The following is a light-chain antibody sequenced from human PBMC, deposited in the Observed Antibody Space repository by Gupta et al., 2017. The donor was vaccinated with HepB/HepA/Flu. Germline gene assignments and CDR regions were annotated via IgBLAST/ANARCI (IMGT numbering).Light chain of an antibody. CDR3: AAWDDSLNGYVV. CDR1: SSNNGSNA. Sequence: QSVLTQPPSASGTPGQRVTISCSGSSSNNGSNAVNWYQQFPGTAPKLLMYGSNQRPSGVPDRFSGSKSGTSASLAISGLQSEDEADYYCAAWDDSLNGYVVFGGGTKLTVL. J-gene: IGLJ2*01. CDR2: GSN. V-gene: IGLV1-44*01.